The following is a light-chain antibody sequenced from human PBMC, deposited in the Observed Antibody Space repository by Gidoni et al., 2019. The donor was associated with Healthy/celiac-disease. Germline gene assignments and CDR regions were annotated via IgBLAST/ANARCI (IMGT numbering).Light chain of an antibody. V-gene: IGLV2-8*01. Sequence: RAVTISCTGTSSDVGGYNYVSWYQQHPGKAPKLMIYEVSKRPSGVPDRFSGSKSGNTASLTVSGLQAEDEADYYCISYAGSNNLVFGGGTKLTVL. CDR2: EVS. CDR3: ISYAGSNNLV. CDR1: SSDVGGYNY. J-gene: IGLJ2*01.